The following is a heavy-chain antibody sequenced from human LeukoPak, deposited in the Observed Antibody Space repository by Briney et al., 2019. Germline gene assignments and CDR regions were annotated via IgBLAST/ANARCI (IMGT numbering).Heavy chain of an antibody. D-gene: IGHD2-2*01. CDR2: INHSGST. CDR3: ARTGGYCSSTSCYVGYYGMDV. V-gene: IGHV4-34*01. J-gene: IGHJ6*02. Sequence: SETLSLTCAVYGGSFSGYYWSWIRQPPGKGLEWIGEINHSGSTNYNPSLKSRVTISVDTSKNQFSLKLSSVTAADTAVYYCARTGGYCSSTSCYVGYYGMDVWGQGTTVTVSS. CDR1: GGSFSGYY.